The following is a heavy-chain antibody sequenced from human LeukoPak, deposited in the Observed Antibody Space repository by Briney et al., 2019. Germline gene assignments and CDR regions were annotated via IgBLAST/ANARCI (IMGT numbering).Heavy chain of an antibody. CDR1: GFTFSTYG. V-gene: IGHV3-30*18. D-gene: IGHD6-13*01. J-gene: IGHJ4*02. CDR3: AKEGWDKTSWYGRIAY. CDR2: ISNDGNKK. Sequence: SGGSLRLSCAATGFTFSTYGMHWVRQAPGKGLEWVAAISNDGNKKYYADSVKGRFTISRDNPKNTLFLQMNSLRAEDTAVYYWAKEGWDKTSWYGRIAYWRQGTLVTVSS.